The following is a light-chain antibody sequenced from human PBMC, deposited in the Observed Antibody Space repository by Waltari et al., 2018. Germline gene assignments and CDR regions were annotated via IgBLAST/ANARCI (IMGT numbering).Light chain of an antibody. J-gene: IGKJ4*01. Sequence: EIVLTQSPGTLSLSPGERATLSCRASQAVSTTSLNWYQQKPGQAPRLLIYGASSRATGIPDRFSGSGSGTDFTLTISRLGPEDFAVYYCQQYDSIVLTFGGGTRVEI. CDR1: QAVSTTS. CDR2: GAS. CDR3: QQYDSIVLT. V-gene: IGKV3-20*01.